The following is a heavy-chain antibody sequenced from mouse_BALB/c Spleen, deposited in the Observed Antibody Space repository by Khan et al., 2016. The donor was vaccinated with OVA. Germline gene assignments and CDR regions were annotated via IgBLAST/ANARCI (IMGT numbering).Heavy chain of an antibody. V-gene: IGHV3-2*02. CDR2: ISYSGRT. CDR3: ARSVTITTVVATDFDY. J-gene: IGHJ2*01. D-gene: IGHD1-1*01. CDR1: GYSITSDYA. Sequence: EVQLQESGPGLVKPSQSLSLTCTVTGYSITSDYAWNWIRQFPGNELEWMGYISYSGRTSYNPSLKSRISITRDTSKNQFFLQLNSVTTEDTATYYCARSVTITTVVATDFDYWGQGTTLTVSS.